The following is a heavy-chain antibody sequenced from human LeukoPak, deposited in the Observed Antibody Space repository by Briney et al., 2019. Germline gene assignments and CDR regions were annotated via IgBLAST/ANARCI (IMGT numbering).Heavy chain of an antibody. D-gene: IGHD3-10*01. CDR3: ARDRRTYYYGSGSYYYFDY. CDR1: GYSFTGYY. V-gene: IGHV1-2*02. J-gene: IGHJ4*02. CDR2: INPKSGGT. Sequence: GASVKVSCKASGYSFTGYYIQWVRQAPGQGLEWMGWINPKSGGTNYAQKFQGRVTMTRDTSISTAYMELSRLRSDDTAVYYCARDRRTYYYGSGSYYYFDYWGQGTLVTVSS.